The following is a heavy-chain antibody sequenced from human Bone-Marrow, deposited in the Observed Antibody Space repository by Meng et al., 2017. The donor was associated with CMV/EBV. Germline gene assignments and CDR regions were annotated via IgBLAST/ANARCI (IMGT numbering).Heavy chain of an antibody. J-gene: IGHJ6*01. V-gene: IGHV3-30*04. CDR1: GFTFSSYA. CDR3: ARDPSREDCSGGSCYYYYYGMDV. CDR2: ISYDGSNK. D-gene: IGHD2-15*01. Sequence: GESLKISCAASGFTFSSYAMHWVRQAPGKGLEWVAVISYDGSNKYYADSVKGRFTISRDNSKNTLYLQMNSLRAEDTAVYYCARDPSREDCSGGSCYYYYYGMDVWGQGNTVNGAS.